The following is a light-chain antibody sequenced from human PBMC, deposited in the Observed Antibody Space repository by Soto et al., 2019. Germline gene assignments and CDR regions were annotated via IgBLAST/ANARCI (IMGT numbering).Light chain of an antibody. J-gene: IGKJ3*01. CDR2: GAS. CDR3: QQHSVSPRT. CDR1: QSISSSY. Sequence: EVVLTQSPGTLSLSPGERATLSCRASQSISSSYLAWYQQKPGQAPRLLIYGASSRATGIPDRFSGSGSGTDFTLPISRLEPEDFAVYYCQQHSVSPRTFGPGTKVDIK. V-gene: IGKV3-20*01.